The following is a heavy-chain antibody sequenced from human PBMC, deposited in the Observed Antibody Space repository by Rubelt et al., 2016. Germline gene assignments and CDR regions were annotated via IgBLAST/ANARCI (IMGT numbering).Heavy chain of an antibody. D-gene: IGHD4-23*01. CDR3: ARGGKEYGGNSGILAY. J-gene: IGHJ4*02. V-gene: IGHV4-39*07. Sequence: GKGLEWIGNVYYSGSTYFNPSLRSRVTVSLDASKNQFSLKLISVTAADTAVYFCARGGKEYGGNSGILAYWGQGALVTVSS. CDR2: VYYSGST.